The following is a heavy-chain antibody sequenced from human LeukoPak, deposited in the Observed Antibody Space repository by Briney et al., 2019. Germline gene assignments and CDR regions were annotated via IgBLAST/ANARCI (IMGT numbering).Heavy chain of an antibody. CDR2: IYYSGST. CDR3: ARGGGSSSSYYYYYYMDV. J-gene: IGHJ6*03. D-gene: IGHD6-6*01. V-gene: IGHV4-39*07. Sequence: PSETLSLTCTVSGGSISSSSYYWGWIRQPPGKGLEWIGSIYYSGSTYYNPSLKSRVTISVDTSKNQFSLNLSSVTAADTAVYYCARGGGSSSSYYYYYYMDVWGKGTTVTVSS. CDR1: GGSISSSSYY.